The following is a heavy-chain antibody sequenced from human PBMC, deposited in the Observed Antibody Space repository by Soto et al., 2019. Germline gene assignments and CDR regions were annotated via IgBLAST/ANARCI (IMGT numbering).Heavy chain of an antibody. CDR3: ARGGQHFRNPLWDNYYYGMDV. CDR2: INQEGSEK. J-gene: IGHJ6*02. Sequence: EAQLVESGGGSVQPGGSLRLSCTASGFTFSNYWMSWVRQAPGKGLXXXANINQEGSEKDYVDSVKGRFTISRDYAKNSLFLQMNSLRAEDTAVYYCARGGQHFRNPLWDNYYYGMDVWGQGTTVTVSS. D-gene: IGHD3-16*01. V-gene: IGHV3-7*05. CDR1: GFTFSNYW.